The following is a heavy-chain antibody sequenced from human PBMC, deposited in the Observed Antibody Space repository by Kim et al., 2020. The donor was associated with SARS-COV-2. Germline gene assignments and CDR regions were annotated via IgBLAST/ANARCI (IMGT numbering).Heavy chain of an antibody. CDR3: VRVQQWLIKN. V-gene: IGHV3-43*02. D-gene: IGHD6-19*01. Sequence: GESLRLSCAASGFTFDDYAIQWVRQVPGKGLEWVSLISRDGGEIKYADSVKGRFTISRDNSKKSVYLQMNSLRSEDTALYYCVRVQQWLIKNWGQGTQVTVSS. J-gene: IGHJ4*02. CDR2: ISRDGGEI. CDR1: GFTFDDYA.